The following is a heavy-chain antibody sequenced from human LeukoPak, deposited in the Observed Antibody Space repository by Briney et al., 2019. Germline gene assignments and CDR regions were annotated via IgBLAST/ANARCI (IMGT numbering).Heavy chain of an antibody. V-gene: IGHV1-8*01. Sequence: ASVKVSCKASGYTFTSYDINWVRQATGQGLEWMGWMNPNSGNTGYAQKFQGRVTMTRNTSISTAYMELSSLRSEDTAVYYCARVPRYCSGGSCYGYYYYYGMDVWGQGTTVTVSS. CDR3: ARVPRYCSGGSCYGYYYYYGMDV. CDR1: GYTFTSYD. D-gene: IGHD2-15*01. J-gene: IGHJ6*02. CDR2: MNPNSGNT.